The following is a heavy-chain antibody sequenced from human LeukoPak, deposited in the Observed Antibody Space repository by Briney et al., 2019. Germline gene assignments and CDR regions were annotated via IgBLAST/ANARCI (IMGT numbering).Heavy chain of an antibody. D-gene: IGHD5-12*01. V-gene: IGHV4-34*01. CDR3: ARGGWLRSHFDY. Sequence: SETLSLTCAVYGGSFSGYYWSWIRQPPGKGLEWIGEINHSGSTNYNPSLKSRVTISVDTSKNQFSLKLSSVTAADTAVYYYARGGWLRSHFDYWGQGTLVTVSS. J-gene: IGHJ4*02. CDR2: INHSGST. CDR1: GGSFSGYY.